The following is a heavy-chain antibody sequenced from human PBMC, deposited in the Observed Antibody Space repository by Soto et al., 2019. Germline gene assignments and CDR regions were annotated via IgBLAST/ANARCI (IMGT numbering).Heavy chain of an antibody. D-gene: IGHD1-26*01. J-gene: IGHJ5*02. V-gene: IGHV4-59*01. CDR1: GGSMGNYF. Sequence: PSETLSLTCTVSGGSMGNYFWTWIRQPPGKGLEWIGYIHYSGTTSFFPSYNPSLRSRVTISLDTAKNQLSLKLTSMTAADTAVYFCSRYMHAGFTHYFDPWGQGTLVTVSS. CDR3: SRYMHAGFTHYFDP. CDR2: IHYSGTT.